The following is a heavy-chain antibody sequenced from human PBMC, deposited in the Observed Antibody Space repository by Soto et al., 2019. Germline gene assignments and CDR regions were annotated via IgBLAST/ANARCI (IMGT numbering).Heavy chain of an antibody. Sequence: GGSLRLSCAASGFTFSSYWMSWVRQAPGKGLEWVANIKQDGSEKYYVDSVKGRFTISRDNAKNSLYLQMTSLRAEDTAVYYCANFYCCGDCHDVFYIWGQGSMVTVSS. V-gene: IGHV3-7*03. J-gene: IGHJ3*02. CDR3: ANFYCCGDCHDVFYI. CDR2: IKQDGSEK. D-gene: IGHD2-21*02. CDR1: GFTFSSYW.